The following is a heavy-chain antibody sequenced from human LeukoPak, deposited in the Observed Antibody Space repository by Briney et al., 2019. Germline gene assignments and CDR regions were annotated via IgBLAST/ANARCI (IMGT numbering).Heavy chain of an antibody. Sequence: GGSLRLSCAASGSIPFNSYSMSWVRQAPGKGLEWVSAITSSGETTYYADSVKGRFTISRDNSKNMVYLQMNSLRAEDAATYFCAKMQGYFVYWGQGSVVTVSS. CDR1: GSIPFNSYS. J-gene: IGHJ4*02. V-gene: IGHV3-23*01. CDR3: AKMQGYFVY. CDR2: ITSSGETT.